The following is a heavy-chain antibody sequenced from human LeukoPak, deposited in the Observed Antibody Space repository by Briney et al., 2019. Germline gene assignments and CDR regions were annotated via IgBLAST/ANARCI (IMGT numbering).Heavy chain of an antibody. D-gene: IGHD4-17*01. CDR1: GGSFSGYY. J-gene: IGHJ3*02. Sequence: PSETLSLTCAVYGGSFSGYYWSWIRQPPGKGLEWIGEINHSGSTNYNPSLKSRVTISVDTSKNQFSLKLSSVTAADTAVYYCARGLADSHDYGPEDAFDIWGQGKMVTVSS. V-gene: IGHV4-34*01. CDR2: INHSGST. CDR3: ARGLADSHDYGPEDAFDI.